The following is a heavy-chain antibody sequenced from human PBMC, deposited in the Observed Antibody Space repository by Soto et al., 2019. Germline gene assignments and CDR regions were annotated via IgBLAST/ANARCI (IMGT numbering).Heavy chain of an antibody. J-gene: IGHJ3*02. Sequence: QITLKESGPTLVKPTQTLTLTCTFSGFSLSTSGVGVGWIRQPPGKALEWLALIYWDDDKRYSPSLKSRLTITKDTSKTQVVLTMTNMDPVDTATYYCAHRGLRENKDAFDIWGQGTMVTVSS. CDR3: AHRGLRENKDAFDI. CDR1: GFSLSTSGVG. D-gene: IGHD4-17*01. CDR2: IYWDDDK. V-gene: IGHV2-5*02.